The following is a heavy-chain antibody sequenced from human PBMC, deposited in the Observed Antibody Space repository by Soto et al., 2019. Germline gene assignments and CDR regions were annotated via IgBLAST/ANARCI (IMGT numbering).Heavy chain of an antibody. CDR1: GFIFTNHA. V-gene: IGHV3-23*01. D-gene: IGHD2-2*03. J-gene: IGHJ4*02. Sequence: GGSVRLSCAASGFIFTNHAMNWVRQAPGKGLEWVSTISGVADSTYYADSVKGRFTISRDNSKNTVSLQMNSLRADDTAIYYCARAGIGYCSSTSCLYHFDYWGQGTVVTVS. CDR2: ISGVADST. CDR3: ARAGIGYCSSTSCLYHFDY.